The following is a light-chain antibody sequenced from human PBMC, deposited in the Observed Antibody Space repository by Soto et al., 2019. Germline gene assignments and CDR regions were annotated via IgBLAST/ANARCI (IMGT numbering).Light chain of an antibody. Sequence: DIQMTQSPSSLSASVGDRVTITCRASQSISSYLNWYQQKPGKAPKLLIYAASSLQSGVPSRFGGSGPGTDFTLTISSLQPEDFATYYCQQSYSTPFTFGPGTKVDIK. V-gene: IGKV1-39*01. J-gene: IGKJ3*01. CDR3: QQSYSTPFT. CDR2: AAS. CDR1: QSISSY.